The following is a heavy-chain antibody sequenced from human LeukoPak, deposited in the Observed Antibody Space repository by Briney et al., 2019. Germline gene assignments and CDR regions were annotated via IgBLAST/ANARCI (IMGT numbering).Heavy chain of an antibody. CDR3: ARGSPYSSGWYDAFDI. CDR1: GFTFSSYG. J-gene: IGHJ3*02. D-gene: IGHD6-19*01. CDR2: IWCDGSNK. Sequence: PGGSLRLSCAASGFTFSSYGMHWVRQAPGKGLEWVAGIWCDGSNKYYADSVKGRFTISRDNSKNTLYLQMNSLRAEDTAVYYCARGSPYSSGWYDAFDIWGQGTMVTVSS. V-gene: IGHV3-33*01.